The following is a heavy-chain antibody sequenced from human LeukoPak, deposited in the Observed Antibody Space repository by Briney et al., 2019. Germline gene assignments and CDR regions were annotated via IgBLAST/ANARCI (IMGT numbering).Heavy chain of an antibody. D-gene: IGHD6-6*01. CDR1: GGTFSSYA. CDR2: IIPIFGTA. Sequence: SVKVSCKSSGGTFSSYAISWVRQAPGQGLEWMGGIIPIFGTANYAQEFQGRVTITTDETTSTAYMELSSLRSEDTAVYYCARDLVPLVKLTHAWTSSHMDVWGKGTTVTVSS. V-gene: IGHV1-69*05. J-gene: IGHJ6*03. CDR3: ARDLVPLVKLTHAWTSSHMDV.